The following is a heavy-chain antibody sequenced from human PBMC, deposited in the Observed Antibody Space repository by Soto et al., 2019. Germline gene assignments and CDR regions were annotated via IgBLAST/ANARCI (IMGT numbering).Heavy chain of an antibody. CDR1: GFSLSTSGMC. V-gene: IGHV2-70*01. J-gene: IGHJ4*02. CDR2: IDWDDDK. D-gene: IGHD3-9*01. CDR3: ARIPRLRYFDWTLDY. Sequence: SGPTLVNPTPTLTLTCTFSGFSLSTSGMCVSWIRQPPGKALEWLALIDWDDDKYYSTSLKTRLTISKDTSKNQVVITMTNMDPVDTATYYCARIPRLRYFDWTLDYWGQGTLVTVSS.